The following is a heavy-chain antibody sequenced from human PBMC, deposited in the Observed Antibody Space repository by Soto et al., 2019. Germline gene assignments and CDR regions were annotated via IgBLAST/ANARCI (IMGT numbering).Heavy chain of an antibody. J-gene: IGHJ4*02. D-gene: IGHD3-3*02. Sequence: GGSLRLSCATSGFTFGSYAMTWVRQAPGKGLEWVSGISGSGGSTDYANSVKGRFTISRDNFKRTLYLQMNSLRAEDSATYFCAKAADQMHFWSGFLNYFDYWGQGTLVTVSS. V-gene: IGHV3-23*01. CDR1: GFTFGSYA. CDR2: ISGSGGST. CDR3: AKAADQMHFWSGFLNYFDY.